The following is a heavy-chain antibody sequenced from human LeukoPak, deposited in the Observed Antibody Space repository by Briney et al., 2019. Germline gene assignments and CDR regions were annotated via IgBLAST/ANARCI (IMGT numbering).Heavy chain of an antibody. Sequence: ASVKVSCKASGYSFSNYGISWVRQAPGQGLEWMGWISVYNDNTNYAQKFQGRVTMTTDTFTTTVYMELGSLRSDDTAVYYCARYSGYCSGGSCYGIYFDNWGQGTLVTVSS. CDR3: ARYSGYCSGGSCYGIYFDN. J-gene: IGHJ4*02. CDR1: GYSFSNYG. CDR2: ISVYNDNT. D-gene: IGHD2-15*01. V-gene: IGHV1-18*01.